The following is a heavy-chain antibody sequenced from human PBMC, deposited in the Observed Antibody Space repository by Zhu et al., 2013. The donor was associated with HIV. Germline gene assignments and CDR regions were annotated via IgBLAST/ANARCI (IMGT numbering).Heavy chain of an antibody. Sequence: QVQLQESGSGLVKPSQTLSLTCAVSGGSISSGGYSWSWIRQPPGKGLEWIGYIYXSGSTYYNPSLKSRVTISVDTSKNQFSLKLSSVTAADTAVYYCARESCSGGRCYSGYWGQGTLVTVSS. CDR1: GGSISSGGYS. V-gene: IGHV4-30-2*01. CDR2: IYXSGST. D-gene: IGHD2-15*01. J-gene: IGHJ4*02. CDR3: ARESCSGGRCYSGY.